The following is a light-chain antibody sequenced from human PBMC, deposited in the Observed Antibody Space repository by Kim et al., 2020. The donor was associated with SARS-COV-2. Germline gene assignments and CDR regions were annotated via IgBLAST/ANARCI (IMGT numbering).Light chain of an antibody. J-gene: IGLJ2*01. CDR3: CSYTGTSTIV. CDR1: SSDIGGYNY. Sequence: QSARREPRSVSGSPGQSVTISCTGTSSDIGGYNYVSWYQKYPGKATKLMIYDVSKRPSGVPDRFSGSKSGNTASLTISGLQAEDEADYYCCSYTGTSTIVFVGGTQLTVL. CDR2: DVS. V-gene: IGLV2-11*01.